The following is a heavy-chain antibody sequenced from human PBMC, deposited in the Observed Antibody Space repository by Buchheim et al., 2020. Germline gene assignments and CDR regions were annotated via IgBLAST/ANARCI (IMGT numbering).Heavy chain of an antibody. V-gene: IGHV3-48*03. D-gene: IGHD6-13*01. J-gene: IGHJ4*02. CDR3: ARDLGAAGQHFDY. Sequence: EVQLVESGGGLVQPGGSLRLSCAASGFTFSSYEMNWVRQAPGKGLEGVSYITSSGDIGYYADSVKGRFTISRDNAKNSLYLQMNSLRAEDTAVYYCARDLGAAGQHFDYWGQGTL. CDR2: ITSSGDIG. CDR1: GFTFSSYE.